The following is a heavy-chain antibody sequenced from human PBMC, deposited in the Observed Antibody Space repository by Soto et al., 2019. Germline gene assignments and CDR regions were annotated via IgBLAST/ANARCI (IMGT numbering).Heavy chain of an antibody. CDR2: ISSSSSYI. CDR1: GFTFSSYS. CDR3: ARDLTGDYDFDY. V-gene: IGHV3-21*01. Sequence: GGSLRLSCAASGFTFSSYSMNWVRQAPGKGLEWVSSISSSSSYIYYADSVKGRFTISRDNAKNSLYLQMNSLRAEDTAVYYCARDLTGDYDFDYWGQGTLVTVSS. J-gene: IGHJ4*02. D-gene: IGHD4-17*01.